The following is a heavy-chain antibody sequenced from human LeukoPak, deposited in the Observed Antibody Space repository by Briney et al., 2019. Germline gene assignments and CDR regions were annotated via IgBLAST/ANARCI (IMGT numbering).Heavy chain of an antibody. J-gene: IGHJ3*01. CDR1: GGSISSYS. CDR3: AGPGTYDAFDV. CDR2: IYTSGST. D-gene: IGHD3/OR15-3a*01. V-gene: IGHV4-4*07. Sequence: SETLSLTCTVSGGSISSYSWSWIRQPPGKGLELIGRIYTSGSTNYNPSLKSRVTMSVDTSKNQFSLKLSSVTAADTAVYYCAGPGTYDAFDVWGQGTMVAVSS.